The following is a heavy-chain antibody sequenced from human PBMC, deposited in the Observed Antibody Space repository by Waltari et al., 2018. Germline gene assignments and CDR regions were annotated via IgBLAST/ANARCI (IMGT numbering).Heavy chain of an antibody. CDR2: INPNSGGT. CDR3: ARAPCSSTSCYPYFDY. Sequence: QVQLVQSGAEVKKPGASVKVSCKASGYTFTGYYMHWVRKAPGQGLEWMGRINPNSGGTNYAQKFQGRVTMTRDTSISTAYMELSRLRSDDTAVYYCARAPCSSTSCYPYFDYWGQGTLVTVSS. V-gene: IGHV1-2*06. J-gene: IGHJ4*02. D-gene: IGHD2-2*01. CDR1: GYTFTGYY.